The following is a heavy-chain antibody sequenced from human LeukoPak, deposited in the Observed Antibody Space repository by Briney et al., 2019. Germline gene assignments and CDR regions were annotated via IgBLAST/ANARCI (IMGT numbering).Heavy chain of an antibody. V-gene: IGHV3-30*04. Sequence: GGSLRLSCAASGFTFSSYEMNWVRQAPGKGLEWVAVISYDGSNKYYADSVKGRFTISRDNSKNTLYLQMNSLRAEDTAVYYCASKMSGYWGQGTLVTVSS. J-gene: IGHJ4*02. CDR2: ISYDGSNK. CDR3: ASKMSGY. CDR1: GFTFSSYE.